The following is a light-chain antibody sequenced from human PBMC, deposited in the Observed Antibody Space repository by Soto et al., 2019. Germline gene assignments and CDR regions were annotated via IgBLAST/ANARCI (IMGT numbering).Light chain of an antibody. CDR2: DVS. CDR1: SSDVVGYNY. J-gene: IGLJ1*01. CDR3: SSYTTSNTRQIV. V-gene: IGLV2-14*03. Sequence: QSVLAQPASVSGSPGQPITISCTGTSSDVVGYNYVSWYQHHPGKAPKLMIYDVSNRPSGVSNRFSGSKSGNTASLTISGLQPEDESDYYCSSYTTSNTRQIVFGTVTMVTDL.